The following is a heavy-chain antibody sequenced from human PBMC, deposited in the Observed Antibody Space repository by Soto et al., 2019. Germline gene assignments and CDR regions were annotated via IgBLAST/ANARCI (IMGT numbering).Heavy chain of an antibody. CDR2: IYHSGST. D-gene: IGHD4-17*01. CDR3: ARVSTVVTPGRAFDI. CDR1: GGSISSGGYS. J-gene: IGHJ3*02. Sequence: QLQLQESGSGLVKPSQTLSLTCAVSGGSISSGGYSWSWIRQPPGKGLEWIGYIYHSGSTYYNPSLKSRVTRSVDRSKNQFSLQLSSVTAADTAVYYCARVSTVVTPGRAFDIWGQGTMVTVSS. V-gene: IGHV4-30-2*01.